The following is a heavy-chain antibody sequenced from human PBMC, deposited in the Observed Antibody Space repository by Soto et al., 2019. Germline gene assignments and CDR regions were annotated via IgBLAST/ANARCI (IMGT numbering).Heavy chain of an antibody. CDR3: AKDLGYYGSGSYYNLNFDY. J-gene: IGHJ4*02. Sequence: GGSLRLSCAASGFTFSSYAMSWVRQAPGKGLEWVSAISGSGGSTYYADSVKGRFTISRDNSKNTLYLQMNSLRAEDTAVYYCAKDLGYYGSGSYYNLNFDYWRQGTLVTV. V-gene: IGHV3-23*01. D-gene: IGHD3-10*01. CDR2: ISGSGGST. CDR1: GFTFSSYA.